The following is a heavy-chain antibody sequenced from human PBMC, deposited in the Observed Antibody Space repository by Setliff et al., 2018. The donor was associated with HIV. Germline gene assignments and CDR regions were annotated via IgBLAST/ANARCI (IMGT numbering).Heavy chain of an antibody. J-gene: IGHJ6*02. D-gene: IGHD1-26*01. CDR1: GGPLTNYY. Sequence: SETLSLTCVVYGGPLTNYYWSWIRQPPGKGLEWIGEISHSGSTTYNPSLESRVTISVDTSMNQFSLKLSSVTAADTAVYYCARRSIVGSTRGYYYYALDVWGQGTTVTVSS. V-gene: IGHV4-34*01. CDR3: ARRSIVGSTRGYYYYALDV. CDR2: ISHSGST.